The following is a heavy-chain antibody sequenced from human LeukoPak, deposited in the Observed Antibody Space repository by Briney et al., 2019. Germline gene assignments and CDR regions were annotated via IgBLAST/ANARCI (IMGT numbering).Heavy chain of an antibody. CDR1: GYTFTDYY. V-gene: IGHV1-2*02. J-gene: IGHJ5*02. Sequence: GASVKVSCKTSGYTFTDYYIHWVRQAPGQGLEWMGWINTNSGAPTYAQKFQGRVTMTRDTSISTAYMELSSLGSDDTAVYFCARPGNWWFDPWGQGTLVTVSS. CDR3: ARPGNWWFDP. CDR2: INTNSGAP. D-gene: IGHD3-9*01.